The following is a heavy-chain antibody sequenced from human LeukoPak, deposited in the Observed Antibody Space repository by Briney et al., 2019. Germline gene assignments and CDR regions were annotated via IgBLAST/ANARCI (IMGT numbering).Heavy chain of an antibody. Sequence: SETLSLTCTVSGGSISSSSYYWGWIRQPPGKGLEWIGSIYYSGSTYYNPSLKSRVTISVDTSKNQFSLKLSSVTAADTAVYYCASSISVAEAGTLFDYWGQGTLVTVSS. CDR3: ASSISVAEAGTLFDY. CDR2: IYYSGST. J-gene: IGHJ4*02. V-gene: IGHV4-39*01. CDR1: GGSISSSSYY. D-gene: IGHD6-13*01.